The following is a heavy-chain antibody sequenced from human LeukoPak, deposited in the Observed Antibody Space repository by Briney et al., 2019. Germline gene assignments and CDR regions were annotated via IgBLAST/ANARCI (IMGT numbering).Heavy chain of an antibody. V-gene: IGHV1-8*01. Sequence: ASVKVSCKASGCTFTSYDINWVRQATGQGLEWMGWMNPNSGNTGYAQKFQGRFTMTRNTSISTAYMELSSLRSEDTAVYYCARVCSSTSCYLDAFDIWGQGTMVTVSS. D-gene: IGHD2-2*01. J-gene: IGHJ3*02. CDR2: MNPNSGNT. CDR1: GCTFTSYD. CDR3: ARVCSSTSCYLDAFDI.